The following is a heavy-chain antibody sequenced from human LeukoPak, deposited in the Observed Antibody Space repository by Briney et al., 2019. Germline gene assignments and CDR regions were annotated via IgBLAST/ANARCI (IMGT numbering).Heavy chain of an antibody. V-gene: IGHV3-23*01. CDR3: AKERSSGVYRLFDY. D-gene: IGHD3-22*01. CDR1: GFTFSTYA. J-gene: IGHJ4*02. Sequence: GGSLRLSCAASGFTFSTYAMNWVGQAPGKGLEGVSGISGSGENTYYTDSVKGRVTISRDNSKDTLYLQMNSLRAEDTAVYYCAKERSSGVYRLFDYWGQGTLVTVSS. CDR2: ISGSGENT.